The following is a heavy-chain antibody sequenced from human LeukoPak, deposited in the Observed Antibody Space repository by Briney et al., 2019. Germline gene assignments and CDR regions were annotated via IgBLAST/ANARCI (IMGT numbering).Heavy chain of an antibody. CDR2: ISYDGSNK. CDR3: ATLQGNGYRNY. CDR1: GFTFSSYG. J-gene: IGHJ4*02. D-gene: IGHD5-12*01. V-gene: IGHV3-30*03. Sequence: GGSLRLSCAASGFTFSSYGMHWVRQAPGKGLEWVAVISYDGSNKYYADSVKGRFTISRDNSKNTLYLQMNSLRAEDTAVYYCATLQGNGYRNYWGQGTLVTVSS.